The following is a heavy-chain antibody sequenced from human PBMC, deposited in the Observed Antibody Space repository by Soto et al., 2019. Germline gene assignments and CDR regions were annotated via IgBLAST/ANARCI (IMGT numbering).Heavy chain of an antibody. CDR2: INAGNGNT. CDR3: ARDLGGWPDY. V-gene: IGHV1-3*01. Sequence: QVQLVQSGAEVKKPGASVKVSCKASGYTFTSYALHWVRQAPGQRLEWMGWINAGNGNTKYSQKFQGRVTITKDTSATTAYMELSSLRAEDTAVYYCARDLGGWPDYWGQGTLVTVSS. J-gene: IGHJ4*02. D-gene: IGHD2-15*01. CDR1: GYTFTSYA.